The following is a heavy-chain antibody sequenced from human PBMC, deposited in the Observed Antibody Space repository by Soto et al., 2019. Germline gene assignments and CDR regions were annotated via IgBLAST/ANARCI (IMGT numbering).Heavy chain of an antibody. V-gene: IGHV4-31*03. CDR2: IYYSGST. J-gene: IGHJ6*02. Sequence: SETLSLTCIVSGGSITSYHWSWIRQHPGKGLEWIGYIYYSGSTYYNPSLKSRVTISVDTSKNQFSLKLSSVTAADTAVYYCARGVGVTTAFGYYYGMDVWGQGTTVTVSS. D-gene: IGHD4-17*01. CDR3: ARGVGVTTAFGYYYGMDV. CDR1: GGSITSYH.